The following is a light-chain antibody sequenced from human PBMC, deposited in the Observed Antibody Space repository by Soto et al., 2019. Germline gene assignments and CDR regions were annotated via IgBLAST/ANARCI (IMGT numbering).Light chain of an antibody. CDR3: QKYGSSPLIP. V-gene: IGKV3-20*01. Sequence: EILLTQSPGTLSLFTGQRVTLSCRSSQIVSSSYLAWYQQKPGQAHRLIIYGAYSRATGIPDRSSGSGSGTDFTLTIRRLEPEDFAVYYCQKYGSSPLIPLGRGKRVEIK. CDR2: GAY. J-gene: IGKJ5*01. CDR1: QIVSSSY.